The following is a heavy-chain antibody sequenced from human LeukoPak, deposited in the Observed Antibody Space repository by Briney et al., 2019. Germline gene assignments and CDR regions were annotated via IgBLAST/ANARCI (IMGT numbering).Heavy chain of an antibody. Sequence: GASVKVSCKASGYTFTSYDINWVRQATGQGLEWMGWMNPNSGNTGYAQKFQGRVTMTRNTSISTAYMELSSLRSEDTAVYYCAREGSSSIDALNYYYYYYGMDVWGQGTTVTVSS. D-gene: IGHD6-6*01. J-gene: IGHJ6*02. CDR3: AREGSSSIDALNYYYYYYGMDV. CDR2: MNPNSGNT. CDR1: GYTFTSYD. V-gene: IGHV1-8*01.